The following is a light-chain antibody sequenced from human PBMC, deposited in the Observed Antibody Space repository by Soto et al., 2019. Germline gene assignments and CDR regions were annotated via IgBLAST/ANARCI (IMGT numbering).Light chain of an antibody. Sequence: DIQMTQSPSSLSVSLGDRVTITCRASQGISNYLAWYQQQPGKSPKFLIYAASTLQSAVPSRFSGSGSGTDFTLTISSLQPEDVATYYCQKYNSAPWTFGQGTKVEIK. CDR2: AAS. V-gene: IGKV1-27*01. CDR1: QGISNY. CDR3: QKYNSAPWT. J-gene: IGKJ1*01.